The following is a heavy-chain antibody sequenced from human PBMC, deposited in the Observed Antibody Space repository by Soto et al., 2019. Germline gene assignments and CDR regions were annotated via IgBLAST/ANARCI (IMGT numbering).Heavy chain of an antibody. Sequence: GESLKISCKGSGYSFTSYWIGWVRQMPGKGLEWMGIIYPGDSDTRYSPSFQGQVTISADKSISTAYLQWSSLKASDTAMYYCARGHCSGGSCYYYYGMDVWGQGTTVTVSS. CDR3: ARGHCSGGSCYYYYGMDV. CDR2: IYPGDSDT. J-gene: IGHJ6*02. CDR1: GYSFTSYW. D-gene: IGHD2-15*01. V-gene: IGHV5-51*01.